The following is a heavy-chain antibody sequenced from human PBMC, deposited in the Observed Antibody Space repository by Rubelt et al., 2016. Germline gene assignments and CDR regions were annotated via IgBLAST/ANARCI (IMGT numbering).Heavy chain of an antibody. V-gene: IGHV4-4*02. CDR2: IYHSGST. CDR3: ARDDNNSSSKQWLAPIDY. J-gene: IGHJ4*02. Sequence: QVQLQESGPGLVKPSGTLSLTCAVSGGYISSSTWWRWVRQPPGKGLEWIGEIYHSGSTNYNPSLKSRVTISVDTSKNQFSLKLSSVTAADTAVYYCARDDNNSSSKQWLAPIDYWGQGTLVTVSS. D-gene: IGHD6-19*01. CDR1: GGYISSSTW.